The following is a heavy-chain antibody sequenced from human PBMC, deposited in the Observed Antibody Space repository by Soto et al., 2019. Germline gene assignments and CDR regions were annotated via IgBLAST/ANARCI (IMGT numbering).Heavy chain of an antibody. D-gene: IGHD4-17*01. Sequence: SETLSLTCAVYGGSFSGHYWSWIRQPPGKGLEWIGEINHSGSSNYNPSLKSRVTISVDTSKNQFSLKLSSVTAADTAVYYCARALDGDYPYYFDYWGQGTLVTVSS. J-gene: IGHJ4*02. CDR2: INHSGSS. CDR3: ARALDGDYPYYFDY. V-gene: IGHV4-34*01. CDR1: GGSFSGHY.